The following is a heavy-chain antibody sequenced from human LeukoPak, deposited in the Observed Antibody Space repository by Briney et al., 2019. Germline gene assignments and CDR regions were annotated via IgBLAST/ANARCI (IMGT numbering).Heavy chain of an antibody. CDR2: INPNSGGT. Sequence: ASVKVSCKAPGYTFTGYYMHWVRQAPGQGLEWMGWINPNSGGTNYAQKFQGRVTMTRDTSISTAYMELSRLRSDDTAVYYCAKTPRAAYSSGWYPPPSYYYYYGMDVWGQGTTVTVSS. CDR3: AKTPRAAYSSGWYPPPSYYYYYGMDV. V-gene: IGHV1-2*02. J-gene: IGHJ6*02. D-gene: IGHD6-19*01. CDR1: GYTFTGYY.